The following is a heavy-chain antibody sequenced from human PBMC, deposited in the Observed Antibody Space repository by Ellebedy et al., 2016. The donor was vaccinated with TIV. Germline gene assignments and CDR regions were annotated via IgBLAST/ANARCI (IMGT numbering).Heavy chain of an antibody. J-gene: IGHJ5*02. CDR1: GFSFSTSGVG. V-gene: IGHV2-5*01. CDR2: IYWNDDK. Sequence: SGPTLVKPTQTLTLTCTFSGFSFSTSGVGVGWIRQPPGKALEWLALIYWNDDKRYSPSLKSRLTVTKDTSKNQVVLTMTNMDPVDTATYYCAHRGGYCSSTSCLPAGWFDPWGQGTLVTVSS. CDR3: AHRGGYCSSTSCLPAGWFDP. D-gene: IGHD2-2*01.